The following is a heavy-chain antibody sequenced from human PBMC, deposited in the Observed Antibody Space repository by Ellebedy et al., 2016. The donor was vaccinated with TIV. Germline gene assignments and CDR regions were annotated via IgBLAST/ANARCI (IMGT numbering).Heavy chain of an antibody. V-gene: IGHV1-46*01. CDR3: ARGRGYSFDVCEV. J-gene: IGHJ3*01. D-gene: IGHD5-18*01. CDR2: INPNDDTK. CDR1: GYSFSSYY. Sequence: AASVKVSCKASGYSFSSYYMHWVRQAPGQGLEWMGIINPNDDTKYYAQNFQGRVTVTRDTSANTVYMELSSLRSEDTALYYCARGRGYSFDVCEVWGQGTMVTVSS.